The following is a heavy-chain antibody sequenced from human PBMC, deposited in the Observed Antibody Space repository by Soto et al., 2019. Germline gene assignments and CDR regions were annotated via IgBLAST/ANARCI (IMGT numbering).Heavy chain of an antibody. V-gene: IGHV1-3*01. J-gene: IGHJ4*02. CDR1: GYTFTNNA. CDR2: INAANGNT. D-gene: IGHD2-15*01. Sequence: QVQLVQSGAEVKKPGASVKVSCKASGYTFTNNAIHWVRQAPGQGLEWMGWINAANGNTKYSQKFQGRVTITRDTSASTAYMELSSLRSEDTAVYYCARDQGLCSGGSCWGYFDYWGQGTLVTVSS. CDR3: ARDQGLCSGGSCWGYFDY.